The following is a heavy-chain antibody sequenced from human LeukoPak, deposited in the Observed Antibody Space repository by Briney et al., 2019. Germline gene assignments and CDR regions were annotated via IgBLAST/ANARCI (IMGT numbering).Heavy chain of an antibody. J-gene: IGHJ5*01. V-gene: IGHV3-23*01. D-gene: IGHD2-21*01. CDR3: AKGRGSRAYTCFDS. CDR2: ISGSGGSS. Sequence: GGSLRLSCAASGFTFRSYAMSWIRQAPGKGLEWVSSISGSGGSSYYADSVKGRSSISRDNSNNTVYLQMNSLGVDDAAVYFCAKGRGSRAYTCFDSWGQGTLITVSS. CDR1: GFTFRSYA.